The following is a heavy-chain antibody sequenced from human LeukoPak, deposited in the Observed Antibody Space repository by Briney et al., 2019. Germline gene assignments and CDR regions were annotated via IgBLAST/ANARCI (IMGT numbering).Heavy chain of an antibody. D-gene: IGHD5-12*01. V-gene: IGHV4-59*12. Sequence: PSETLSLTCTVSGGSINSYYWSWFRQPPGKGLEWIGYIYSSGATNYNPSLKTRVTILVDTSKNHFSLKLSSVTAADTAVYYCARGSHSSYDANVVYYYYYYGVDVWGQGTTVTVSS. J-gene: IGHJ6*02. CDR1: GGSINSYY. CDR3: ARGSHSSYDANVVYYYYYYGVDV. CDR2: IYSSGAT.